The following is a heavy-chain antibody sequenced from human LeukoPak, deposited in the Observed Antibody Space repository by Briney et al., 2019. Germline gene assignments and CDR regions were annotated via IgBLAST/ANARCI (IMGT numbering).Heavy chain of an antibody. J-gene: IGHJ4*02. CDR3: ARPRTKYSSSWYGY. CDR2: INPNSGGT. D-gene: IGHD6-13*01. V-gene: IGHV1-2*02. CDR1: GYTFTGYY. Sequence: ASVKVSCKASGYTFTGYYMHWVRQAPGQGLEWMGWINPNSGGTNYAQKFQGRVTMTRDTSISTAYMELSRLRSDDTAVCYCARPRTKYSSSWYGYWGQGTLVTVSS.